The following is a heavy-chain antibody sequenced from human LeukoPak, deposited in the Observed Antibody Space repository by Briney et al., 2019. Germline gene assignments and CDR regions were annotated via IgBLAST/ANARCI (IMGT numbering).Heavy chain of an antibody. Sequence: GGSLRLSCAASGFSLSNYWMTWVRQSPGKGLEWVAIIKPDGSDKYYVDSVKGRFTISRDNAKNSLYLQMSSLRAEDTAVYYCARGGHRQKEFWGQGTLVTVSS. J-gene: IGHJ4*02. CDR2: IKPDGSDK. CDR3: ARGGHRQKEF. CDR1: GFSLSNYW. V-gene: IGHV3-7*01. D-gene: IGHD3-10*01.